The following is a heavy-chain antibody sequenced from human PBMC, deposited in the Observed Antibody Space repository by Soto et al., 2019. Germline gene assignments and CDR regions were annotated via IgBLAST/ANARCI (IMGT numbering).Heavy chain of an antibody. Sequence: SLRLSCAASGFTFSSYGMHWVRQAPGKGLEWVAVISYDGSNKYYADSVKGRFTISRDNSKNTLYLQMNSLRAEDTAVYYCAKDPPYYYDSSGYPDYWGQGTLVTVSS. D-gene: IGHD3-22*01. CDR2: ISYDGSNK. J-gene: IGHJ4*02. V-gene: IGHV3-30*18. CDR1: GFTFSSYG. CDR3: AKDPPYYYDSSGYPDY.